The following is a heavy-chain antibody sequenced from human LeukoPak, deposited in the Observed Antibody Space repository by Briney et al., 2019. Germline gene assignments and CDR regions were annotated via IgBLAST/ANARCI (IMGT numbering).Heavy chain of an antibody. V-gene: IGHV1-2*02. CDR3: AXXXXXCTNDVCLATIGHFDY. CDR2: INPNSGGT. J-gene: IGHJ4*02. D-gene: IGHD2-8*01. CDR1: GYTFTGYY. Sequence: ASVKVSCKASGYTFTGYYMHWVRQAPGQGLEWMGWINPNSGGTKYAQKFQGRVTMTRDTSISTANMELSRLRSDDTAVYYCAXXXXXCTNDVCLATIGHFDYWGQGTLVTVSS.